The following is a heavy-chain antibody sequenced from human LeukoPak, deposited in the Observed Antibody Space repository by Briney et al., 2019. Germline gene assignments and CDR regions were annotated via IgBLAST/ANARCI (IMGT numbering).Heavy chain of an antibody. CDR3: AEDLRQWLLWFDP. V-gene: IGHV3-33*06. J-gene: IGHJ5*02. CDR1: GFTFSSYG. Sequence: GGSLRLSCAASGFTFSSYGMHWVRQAPGKGLEWVAVIWHDGSNKYYADSVKGRFTISRDNSKNTLYLQMNSLRAEDTAVYYCAEDLRQWLLWFDPWGQGTLVTVSS. CDR2: IWHDGSNK. D-gene: IGHD2-8*01.